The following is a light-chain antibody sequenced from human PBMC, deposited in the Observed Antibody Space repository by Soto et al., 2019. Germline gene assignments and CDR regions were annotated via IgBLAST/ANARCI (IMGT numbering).Light chain of an antibody. J-gene: IGKJ2*01. V-gene: IGKV3-20*01. CDR1: QSLSGNY. CDR3: HHYGRSPYT. Sequence: EIVLTQSPGTLSLSPGERATLSCRASQSLSGNYLAWYQQKPGQAPRLLIFGVSSRATGIPDRFSGSGSGTDITLTINRLEPEDFALYYCHHYGRSPYTFGLGTKLEIK. CDR2: GVS.